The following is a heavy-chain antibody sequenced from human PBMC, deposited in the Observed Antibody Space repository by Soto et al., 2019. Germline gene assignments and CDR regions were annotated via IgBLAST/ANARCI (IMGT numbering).Heavy chain of an antibody. J-gene: IGHJ3*02. Sequence: XVSLRLSCAASGFTFSDYYMSWIRQAPGKGLEWVSYISSSGSTRYYADFVKGRFTISRDNAKNSLYLQMNSLRADDTAVYYCARDKDYDSSGPGAFDIWGQGTMVT. D-gene: IGHD3-22*01. V-gene: IGHV3-11*01. CDR3: ARDKDYDSSGPGAFDI. CDR1: GFTFSDYY. CDR2: ISSSGSTR.